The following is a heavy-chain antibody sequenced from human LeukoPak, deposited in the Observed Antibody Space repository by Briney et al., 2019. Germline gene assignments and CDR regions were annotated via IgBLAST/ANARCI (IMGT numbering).Heavy chain of an antibody. CDR2: VNLQGST. Sequence: PSETLSLTCTVSGGSISSYYWSWIRQPPGKGLEWIGEVNLQGSTNNNPSLKSRVAISVDKSENHISLKLTSVTAADTAVYCAREGGPYRPLDYSGQGTLVTVAS. CDR1: GGSISSYY. CDR3: AREGGPYRPLDY. V-gene: IGHV4-34*01. J-gene: IGHJ4*02.